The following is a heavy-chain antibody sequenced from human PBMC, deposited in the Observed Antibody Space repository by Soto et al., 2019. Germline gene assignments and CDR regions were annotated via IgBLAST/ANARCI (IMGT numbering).Heavy chain of an antibody. CDR3: ARRGIAFDI. V-gene: IGHV4-59*08. CDR1: GGSISSYY. CDR2: IYYSGST. Sequence: TLSLTCTVSGGSISSYYWSWIRQPPGKGLEWIGYIYYSGSTNYNPSLKSRVTISVDTSKNQFSLKLGSVTAADTAVYYCARRGIAFDIWGQGTMVTVSS. J-gene: IGHJ3*02.